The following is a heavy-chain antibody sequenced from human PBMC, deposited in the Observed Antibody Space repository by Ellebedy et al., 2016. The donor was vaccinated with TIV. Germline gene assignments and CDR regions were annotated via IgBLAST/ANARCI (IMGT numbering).Heavy chain of an antibody. J-gene: IGHJ6*02. Sequence: MPSETLSLTCSVSGGSISPYYWSRIRQPPGRGLQWIGYISYSGSTNYNPSLQSRVTISVDTSKNQFSLKLSSVTAADTAVYYCARDVGATYYYYYGLAVWGQGTTVTVSS. D-gene: IGHD1-26*01. CDR1: GGSISPYY. V-gene: IGHV4-59*01. CDR2: ISYSGST. CDR3: ARDVGATYYYYYGLAV.